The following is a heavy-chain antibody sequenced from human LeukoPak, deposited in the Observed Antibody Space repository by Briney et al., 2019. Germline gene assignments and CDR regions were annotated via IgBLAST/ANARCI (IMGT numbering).Heavy chain of an antibody. CDR1: GFTFSSYA. V-gene: IGHV3-30-3*01. CDR3: ARGNSPYMAAAGTDFDY. CDR2: ISYDGSNK. Sequence: QPGGSLRLSCAASGFTFSSYAMHWVRQAPGKGLEWVAVISYDGSNKYYADSVKGRFTISRDNSKNTLYLQMNSLRAGDTAVYYCARGNSPYMAAAGTDFDYWGQGTLVTVSS. D-gene: IGHD6-13*01. J-gene: IGHJ4*02.